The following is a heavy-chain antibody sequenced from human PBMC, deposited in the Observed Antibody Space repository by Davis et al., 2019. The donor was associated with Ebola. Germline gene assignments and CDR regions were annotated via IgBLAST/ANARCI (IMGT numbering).Heavy chain of an antibody. J-gene: IGHJ6*03. CDR1: GGTFSSYA. D-gene: IGHD3-3*01. CDR2: IIPIFGTA. Sequence: SVKVSCKASGGTFSSYAISWVRQAPGQGLEWMGGIIPIFGTANYAQMFQGRVTITADESTSTAYMELSSLRSEDTAVYYCARDGVLRHERGYYYYYMDVWGKGTTVTVSS. CDR3: ARDGVLRHERGYYYYYMDV. V-gene: IGHV1-69*13.